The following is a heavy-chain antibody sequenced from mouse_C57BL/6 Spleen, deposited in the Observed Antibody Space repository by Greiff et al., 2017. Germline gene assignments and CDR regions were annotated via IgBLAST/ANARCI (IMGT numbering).Heavy chain of an antibody. CDR3: ARDHYYDYDGGFDY. J-gene: IGHJ2*01. CDR2: ISDGGSYT. D-gene: IGHD2-4*01. Sequence: EVKLMESGGGLVKPGGSLKLSCAASGFTFSSYAMSWVRQTPEKRLEWVATISDGGSYTYYPDNVKGRFTISRDNAKNNLYLQMSHLKSEDTAMYYCARDHYYDYDGGFDYWGQGTTLTVSS. CDR1: GFTFSSYA. V-gene: IGHV5-4*01.